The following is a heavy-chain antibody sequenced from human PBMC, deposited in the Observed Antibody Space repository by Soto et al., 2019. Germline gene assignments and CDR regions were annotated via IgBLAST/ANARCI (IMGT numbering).Heavy chain of an antibody. CDR3: ARGYCSSTSCYSRADQKNQVVLKTSKEFDY. D-gene: IGHD2-2*01. CDR1: GFTFSSYA. Sequence: QVQLVESGGGVVQPGRSLRLSCAASGFTFSSYAMHWVRQAPGKGLEWVAVISYDGSNKYYADSVKGRFTISRDNSKNTRYLQMNSLRAEDTAVYYCARGYCSSTSCYSRADQKNQVVLKTSKEFDYWGQGTLVTVSS. CDR2: ISYDGSNK. V-gene: IGHV3-30-3*01. J-gene: IGHJ4*02.